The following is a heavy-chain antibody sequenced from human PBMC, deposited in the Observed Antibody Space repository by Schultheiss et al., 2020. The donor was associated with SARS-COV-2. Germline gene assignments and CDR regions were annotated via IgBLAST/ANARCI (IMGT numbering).Heavy chain of an antibody. D-gene: IGHD5-24*01. J-gene: IGHJ4*02. V-gene: IGHV4-59*01. CDR3: ARATRVESLFSVRGGSFDF. CDR1: GGSISESY. CDR2: IYFTGIT. Sequence: ETLSLTCTVSGGSISESYWSWIRQPPGKGLDPIGNIYFTGITKYNPSLKSRVTISIDTSKNQFSLKLGSVTAADTAVYFCARATRVESLFSVRGGSFDFWGRGALVTVSS.